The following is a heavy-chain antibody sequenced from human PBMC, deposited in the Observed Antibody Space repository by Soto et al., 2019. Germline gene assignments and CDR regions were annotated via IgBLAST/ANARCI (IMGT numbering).Heavy chain of an antibody. D-gene: IGHD4-17*01. Sequence: GPLRLCCADPVLTVSSYAMSWVRQAPGKGLEWVSAISGSGVSTYYADSVKGRFTISRDNSKNTLYLQMNSLRAEDTAVYYCANTVVRSSYDYWGQGTLVTVSS. V-gene: IGHV3-23*01. CDR3: ANTVVRSSYDY. CDR1: VLTVSSYA. J-gene: IGHJ4*02. CDR2: ISGSGVST.